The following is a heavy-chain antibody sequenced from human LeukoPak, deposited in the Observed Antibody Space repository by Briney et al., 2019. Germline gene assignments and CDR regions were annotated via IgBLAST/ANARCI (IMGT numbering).Heavy chain of an antibody. CDR1: GCTFINFA. J-gene: IGHJ4*02. CDR2: FIPIFATA. V-gene: IGHV1-69*05. D-gene: IGHD6-19*01. CDR3: ASGSSLDGSSGWPTHYY. Sequence: GASVKVSCKAAGCTFINFAICWVRQAPGQGLEWMGVFIPIFATAIYAQNLQGRVTITTDESTSTAYMELSSLRSDGTALYYCASGSSLDGSSGWPTHYYWGQGALVTVSS.